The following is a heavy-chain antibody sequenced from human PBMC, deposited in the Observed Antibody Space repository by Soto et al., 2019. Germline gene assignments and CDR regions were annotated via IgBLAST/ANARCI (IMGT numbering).Heavy chain of an antibody. Sequence: EVQLVESGGGLVQPGGSLKLSCAASGFTFSDSAMHWVRQASGKGLEWVGRIKSHADTYATAYAASVKGRFTISREDSKNTAYLQMNSLKTEDTAVYYCANFGDYGGFDPWGQGPLVTVSS. CDR2: IKSHADTYAT. D-gene: IGHD3-10*01. CDR3: ANFGDYGGFDP. J-gene: IGHJ5*02. CDR1: GFTFSDSA. V-gene: IGHV3-73*01.